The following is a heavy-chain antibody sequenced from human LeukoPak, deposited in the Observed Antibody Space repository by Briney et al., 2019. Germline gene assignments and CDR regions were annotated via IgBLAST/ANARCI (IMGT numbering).Heavy chain of an antibody. D-gene: IGHD4-17*01. CDR1: GYTFTGYY. CDR2: INSNSGGT. Sequence: ASVKVSCKASGYTFTGYYMHWVRQAPGQGLEWMGRINSNSGGTNYAQKFQGRVTMTRDTSISTAYMELSRLRSDDTAVYYCARAGGPTVTKYYFDYWGQGTLVTVSS. V-gene: IGHV1-2*06. J-gene: IGHJ4*02. CDR3: ARAGGPTVTKYYFDY.